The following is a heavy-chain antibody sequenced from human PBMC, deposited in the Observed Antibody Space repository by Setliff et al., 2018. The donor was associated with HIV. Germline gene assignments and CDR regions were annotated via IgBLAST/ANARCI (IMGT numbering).Heavy chain of an antibody. CDR1: GGSTNNYY. CDR2: VSNGGDT. CDR3: ARGVNFDY. V-gene: IGHV4-59*01. D-gene: IGHD3-3*01. J-gene: IGHJ4*02. Sequence: SETLSLTCAVSGGSTNNYYLTWIRQPPGKGLEWIGSVSNGGDTNYNPSLKSRVSLSLDTSKTQFSLKLTSVTAADTAIYYCARGVNFDYWGQGTQVTV.